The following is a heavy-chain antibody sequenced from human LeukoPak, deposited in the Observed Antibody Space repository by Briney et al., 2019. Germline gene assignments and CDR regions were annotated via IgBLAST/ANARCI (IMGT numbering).Heavy chain of an antibody. CDR3: ARYELEGYYDILTGYDSLGY. Sequence: GGSLRLSCAASGFTFSSYAMSWVRQAPGKGLEWVSAISGSGGSTYYADSVKGRFTISRDNSKNTLYLQMNSLRAEDTAVYYCARYELEGYYDILTGYDSLGYWGQGTLVTVSS. V-gene: IGHV3-23*01. J-gene: IGHJ4*02. CDR1: GFTFSSYA. D-gene: IGHD3-9*01. CDR2: ISGSGGST.